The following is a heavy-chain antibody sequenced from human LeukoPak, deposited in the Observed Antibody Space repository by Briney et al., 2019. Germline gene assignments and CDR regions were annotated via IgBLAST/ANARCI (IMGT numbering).Heavy chain of an antibody. CDR2: ISGSGGST. CDR3: AKYGPTVTSRYFDY. CDR1: GFTFSSYG. D-gene: IGHD4-17*01. J-gene: IGHJ4*02. V-gene: IGHV3-23*01. Sequence: WGSLRLSCATSGFTFSSYGMAWVRQGPGKGLEWVSSISGSGGSTYYADSVKGRLTISRDNSENTLYLQMNSLRAEDTALYYCAKYGPTVTSRYFDYWGQGTLLTVSS.